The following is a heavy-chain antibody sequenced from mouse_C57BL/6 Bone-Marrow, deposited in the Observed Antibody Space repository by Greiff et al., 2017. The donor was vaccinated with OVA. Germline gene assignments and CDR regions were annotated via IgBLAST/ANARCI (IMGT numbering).Heavy chain of an antibody. Sequence: EVTLMESGGGLVQPGGSLSLSCAASGFTFTDYYMSWVRQPPGKALEWLGFIRNKANGYTTEYSASVKGRFTISRDNSQSILYLQMNALRAEDSATYYCARSPGRAMDYWGQGTSVTVSS. CDR1: GFTFTDYY. V-gene: IGHV7-3*01. CDR2: IRNKANGYTT. J-gene: IGHJ4*01. D-gene: IGHD4-1*01. CDR3: ARSPGRAMDY.